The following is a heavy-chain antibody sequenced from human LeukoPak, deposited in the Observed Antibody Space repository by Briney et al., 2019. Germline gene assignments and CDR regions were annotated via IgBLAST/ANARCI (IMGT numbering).Heavy chain of an antibody. CDR1: GFTFSSYG. Sequence: GGSLRLSCAASGFTFSSYGMHWVRQAPGKGPEWVAFIRYDGSNKYYADSVKGRFTISRDNAKNSLYLQINSLRAEDTAVYYCAREQALILTGYYVSYYFDDWGQGTLVTVSS. CDR3: AREQALILTGYYVSYYFDD. CDR2: IRYDGSNK. J-gene: IGHJ4*02. V-gene: IGHV3-30*02. D-gene: IGHD3-9*01.